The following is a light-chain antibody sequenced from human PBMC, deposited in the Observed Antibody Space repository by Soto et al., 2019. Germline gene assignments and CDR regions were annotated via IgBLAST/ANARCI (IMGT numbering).Light chain of an antibody. Sequence: QSALTQPASASGSPGQSITISCTGTSSDVGGYNYVSWYQQHPGKAPKLMIFEVSSRPSGVSYRFSGSKSGNTASLTISGLQAEDEADYYCSSYTSSSTLYVFGSGTKVTVL. CDR2: EVS. CDR1: SSDVGGYNY. J-gene: IGLJ1*01. V-gene: IGLV2-14*01. CDR3: SSYTSSSTLYV.